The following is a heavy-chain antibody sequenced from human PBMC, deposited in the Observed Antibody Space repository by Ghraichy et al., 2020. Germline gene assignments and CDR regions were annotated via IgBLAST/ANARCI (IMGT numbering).Heavy chain of an antibody. CDR1: GFTFDDYA. CDR3: AKDRYSGSSPGYDAFDI. D-gene: IGHD1-26*01. V-gene: IGHV3-9*01. J-gene: IGHJ3*02. CDR2: ISWNSGSI. Sequence: ALRLSCAASGFTFDDYAMHWVRQAPGKGLEWVSGISWNSGSIGYADSVKGRFTISRDNTKNSLNLQMNSLRAEDTALYYCAKDRYSGSSPGYDAFDIWGQGTMVTVSS.